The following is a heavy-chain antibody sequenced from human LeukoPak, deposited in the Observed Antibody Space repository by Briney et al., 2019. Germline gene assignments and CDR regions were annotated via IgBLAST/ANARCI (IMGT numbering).Heavy chain of an antibody. CDR1: GFTFGSCA. J-gene: IGHJ6*03. Sequence: GGYLRLSCAASGFTFGSCAMSWVRQAPGKGLEWVSTISGTGRSTFYEDSLKGRITISRDNSKNTLFLQMSSLRAEDTAVYYCAKAGIFGVVGRFYMDVWGKGTTVTVSS. CDR2: ISGTGRST. V-gene: IGHV3-23*01. D-gene: IGHD3-3*01. CDR3: AKAGIFGVVGRFYMDV.